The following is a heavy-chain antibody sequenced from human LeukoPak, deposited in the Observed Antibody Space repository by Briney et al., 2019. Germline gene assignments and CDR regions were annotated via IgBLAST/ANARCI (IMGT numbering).Heavy chain of an antibody. CDR2: MSYDGSNK. V-gene: IGHV3-30*04. D-gene: IGHD1-26*01. J-gene: IGHJ4*02. CDR1: GFTFSSYP. Sequence: PGRSLRLSCAASGFTFSSYPMHWVRQAPGKGLEWVAVMSYDGSNKYYADSVKGRFTISRDNSKNTLYLQMNSLRAEDTAVYYCARSGGSYYAPLSYWGQGTLVTVSS. CDR3: ARSGGSYYAPLSY.